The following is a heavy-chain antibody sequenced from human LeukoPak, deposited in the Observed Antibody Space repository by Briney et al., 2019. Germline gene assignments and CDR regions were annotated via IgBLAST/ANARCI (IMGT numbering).Heavy chain of an antibody. D-gene: IGHD2-15*01. CDR3: ARMATGRIIDY. CDR2: TYYRSNWYN. V-gene: IGHV6-1*01. Sequence: SQTLSLTCAISGDTVSSNSASWNWLRQSPSRGLEWLGRTYYRSNWYNDYAASVKSRITINPDTSKNHFSLQLNSVTPEDTAVYYCARMATGRIIDYWGQGTLVTVSS. CDR1: GDTVSSNSAS. J-gene: IGHJ4*02.